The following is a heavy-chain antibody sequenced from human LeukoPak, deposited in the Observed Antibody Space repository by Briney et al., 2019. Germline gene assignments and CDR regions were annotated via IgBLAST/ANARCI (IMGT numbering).Heavy chain of an antibody. CDR2: INSDGSST. CDR1: GFTFSSYW. D-gene: IGHD1-26*01. CDR3: ARGSYSHYGMDV. J-gene: IGHJ6*02. V-gene: IGHV3-74*01. Sequence: GGSLRLSCAASGFTFSSYWMHWVRQGPGKGLVWVSRINSDGSSTRYADSVKGRFTISRDNAKNTLYLQMNSLRAEDTAVYYCARGSYSHYGMDVWGQGATVTVSS.